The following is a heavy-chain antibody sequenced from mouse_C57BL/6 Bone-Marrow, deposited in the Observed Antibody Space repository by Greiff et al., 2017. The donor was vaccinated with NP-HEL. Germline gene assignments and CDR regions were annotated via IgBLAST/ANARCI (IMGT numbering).Heavy chain of an antibody. D-gene: IGHD2-2*01. Sequence: VQLQQSGPVLVKPGASVKMSCKASGYTFTDYYMNWVKQSHGKSLEWIGVINPYNGGTSYNQKFKGKATLTVDKSSSTAYMELNSLTSEDSAVYYCARPLWLRRSDYAMDYWGQGTSVTVSS. CDR1: GYTFTDYY. CDR3: ARPLWLRRSDYAMDY. J-gene: IGHJ4*01. CDR2: INPYNGGT. V-gene: IGHV1-19*01.